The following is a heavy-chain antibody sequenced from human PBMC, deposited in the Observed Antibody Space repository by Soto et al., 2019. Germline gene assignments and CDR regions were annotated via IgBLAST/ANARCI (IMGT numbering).Heavy chain of an antibody. CDR2: ISYDGSNK. CDR3: ASPPPMRGTPPNYYYYGMDV. J-gene: IGHJ6*02. CDR1: GFTFSSYA. D-gene: IGHD2-2*01. Sequence: GGSLRLSCAASGFTFSSYAMHWVRQAPGKGLEWVAVISYDGSNKYYADSVKGRFTISRDNSKNTLYLQMNSLRAEDTAVYYCASPPPMRGTPPNYYYYGMDVWGQGTTVTVSS. V-gene: IGHV3-30-3*01.